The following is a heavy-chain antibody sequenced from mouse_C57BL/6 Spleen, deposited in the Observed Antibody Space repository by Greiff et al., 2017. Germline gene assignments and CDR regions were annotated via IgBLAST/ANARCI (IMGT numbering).Heavy chain of an antibody. CDR3: ARSKGAMDY. CDR2: IYPGSGST. Sequence: QVQLKQSGAELVKPGASVKMSCKASGYTFTSYWITWVKQRPGQGLEWIGDIYPGSGSTNYNEKFKSKATLTVDTSSSTAYMQLSSLTSEDSAVYYCARSKGAMDYWGQGTSVTVSS. V-gene: IGHV1-55*01. D-gene: IGHD2-5*01. J-gene: IGHJ4*01. CDR1: GYTFTSYW.